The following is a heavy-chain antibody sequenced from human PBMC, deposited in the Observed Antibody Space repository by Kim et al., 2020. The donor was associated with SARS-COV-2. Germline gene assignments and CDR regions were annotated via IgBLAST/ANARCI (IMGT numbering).Heavy chain of an antibody. J-gene: IGHJ2*01. D-gene: IGHD3-16*02. CDR1: GFTVSSNY. CDR3: ARDLDYDYVWGSYRSGYFDL. Sequence: GGSLRLSCAASGFTVSSNYMSWVRQAPGKGLEWVSVIYSGGSTYYADSVKGRFTISRDNSKNTLYLQMNSLRAEDTAVYYCARDLDYDYVWGSYRSGYFDLWGRGTLVTVSS. V-gene: IGHV3-53*01. CDR2: IYSGGST.